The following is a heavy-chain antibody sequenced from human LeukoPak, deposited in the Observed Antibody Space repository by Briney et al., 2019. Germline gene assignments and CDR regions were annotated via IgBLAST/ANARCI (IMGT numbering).Heavy chain of an antibody. CDR3: SRENGAFSPFGY. D-gene: IGHD2-8*01. J-gene: IGHJ4*02. V-gene: IGHV4-4*02. Sequence: GSLRLSCAGSGFTFSNAWMSWVRQPPGQGLEWIGEISLSGLTSYNPSLNSRVTVSLDKSKNQLSLNLTSVTAADTAVYYCSRENGAFSPFGYWGQGTLVTVPS. CDR1: GFTFSNAW. CDR2: ISLSGLT.